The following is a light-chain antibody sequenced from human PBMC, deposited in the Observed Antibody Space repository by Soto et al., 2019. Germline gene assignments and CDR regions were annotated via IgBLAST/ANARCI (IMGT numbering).Light chain of an antibody. Sequence: QLVLTQSPSASASLGASVKLTCTLSSGHSSYAIAWHQQQPEKGPRHLMKLNSDGSHSKGDGIPVRFSGSSSGAERYLTISSLQSEDEADYYCQTWGTGPAVFGGGTQLTVL. V-gene: IGLV4-69*01. J-gene: IGLJ7*01. CDR2: LNSDGSH. CDR1: SGHSSYA. CDR3: QTWGTGPAV.